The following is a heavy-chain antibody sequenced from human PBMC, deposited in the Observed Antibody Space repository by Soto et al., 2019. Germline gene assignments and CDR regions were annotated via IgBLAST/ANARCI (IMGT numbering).Heavy chain of an antibody. CDR2: IYNSGST. Sequence: SETLSLTCTVSGGSISSGGYYWSWIRQHPGKGMEWIGYIYNSGSTYYNPSLKSRVTISVDTSKNQFSLKLSSVTAADTAVYYCARYNCISTSCSFDYWGQGTLVTV. J-gene: IGHJ4*02. D-gene: IGHD2-2*01. CDR1: GGSISSGGYY. CDR3: ARYNCISTSCSFDY. V-gene: IGHV4-31*03.